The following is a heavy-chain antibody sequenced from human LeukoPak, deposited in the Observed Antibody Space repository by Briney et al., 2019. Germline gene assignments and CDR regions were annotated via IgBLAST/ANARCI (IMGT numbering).Heavy chain of an antibody. CDR3: ARDLYSGSYGYYYYGMDV. Sequence: SETLSLTCTVSGYSISSGYYWSWIRQPPGKGLEWIGYIYYSGSTNYNPSLKSRVTISVDTSKNQFSLKLSSVTAADTAVYYCARDLYSGSYGYYYYGMDVWAKGPRSPSP. CDR2: IYYSGST. D-gene: IGHD1-26*01. V-gene: IGHV4-61*01. CDR1: GYSISSGYY. J-gene: IGHJ6*02.